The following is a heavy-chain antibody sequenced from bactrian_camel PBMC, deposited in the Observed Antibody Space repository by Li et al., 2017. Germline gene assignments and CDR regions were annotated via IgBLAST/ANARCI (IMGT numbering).Heavy chain of an antibody. CDR2: INSDGLKT. D-gene: IGHD3*01. CDR3: ATGMGWFDY. Sequence: HVQLVESGGGAVQAGGSTRLTCEASGYTFSTYYMSWVRQVPGKEPEWVSSINSDGLKTFYVDSVKGRFTISRDNSDNRLYLQMDNLKAEDTALYYCATGMGWFDYWGQG. CDR1: GYTFSTYY. J-gene: IGHJ4*01. V-gene: IGHV3-2*01.